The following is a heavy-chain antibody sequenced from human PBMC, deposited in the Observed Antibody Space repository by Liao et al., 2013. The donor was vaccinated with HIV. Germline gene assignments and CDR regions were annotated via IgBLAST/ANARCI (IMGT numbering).Heavy chain of an antibody. J-gene: IGHJ3*02. V-gene: IGHV4-59*11. CDR1: SGSISSHY. CDR2: MYYSWST. CDR3: ARVSVTTLGTFDI. Sequence: QVQLQESGPGLVKPSETVSLTCTVSSGSISSHYWSWIRQPPGKGLEWIGYMYYSWSTNYNPSLKSRVTISIDTSKNQVSLKMTSVTAADTAVYYCARVSVTTLGTFDIWGQGDNGHRLF. D-gene: IGHD4-17*01.